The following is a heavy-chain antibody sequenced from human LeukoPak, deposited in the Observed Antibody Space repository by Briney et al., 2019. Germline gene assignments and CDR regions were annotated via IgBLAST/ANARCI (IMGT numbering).Heavy chain of an antibody. Sequence: ASVKVSCKASGGTFSSYAISWVRQAPGQGLEWMGGIIPIFGTANYAQKFQGRVTITADESTSTAYMELSSLRSEDTAVYYCAIWFGEPNADYWGQGTLVTVSS. V-gene: IGHV1-69*13. D-gene: IGHD3-10*01. CDR2: IIPIFGTA. CDR1: GGTFSSYA. CDR3: AIWFGEPNADY. J-gene: IGHJ4*02.